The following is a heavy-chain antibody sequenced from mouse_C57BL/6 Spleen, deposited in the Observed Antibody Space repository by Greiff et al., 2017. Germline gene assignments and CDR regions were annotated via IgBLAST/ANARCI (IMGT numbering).Heavy chain of an antibody. J-gene: IGHJ4*01. CDR2: IRNKANGYTT. CDR1: GFTFTDYY. Sequence: EVKLVESGGGLVQPGGSLSLSCAASGFTFTDYYMSWVRQPPGKALEWLGFIRNKANGYTTEYSASVKGRFTISRDNSQSILYLQMNALRAEDSATYYCARYRGVYAMDYWGQGTSVTVSS. V-gene: IGHV7-3*01. CDR3: ARYRGVYAMDY.